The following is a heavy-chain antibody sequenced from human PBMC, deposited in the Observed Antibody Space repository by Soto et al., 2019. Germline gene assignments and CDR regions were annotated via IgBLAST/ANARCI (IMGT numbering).Heavy chain of an antibody. J-gene: IGHJ6*02. CDR1: GFTFSTYG. Sequence: GGSLRLSCGASGFTFSTYGMHWVRQAPGKGLEWVAAIWYDGIDKYYAASVKGRFTISRDNSMNTVYLQMSSLRADDTAVYYCARAAVTDYQYHGMDVWGQGTTVTVSS. V-gene: IGHV3-33*01. CDR2: IWYDGIDK. CDR3: ARAAVTDYQYHGMDV. D-gene: IGHD4-17*01.